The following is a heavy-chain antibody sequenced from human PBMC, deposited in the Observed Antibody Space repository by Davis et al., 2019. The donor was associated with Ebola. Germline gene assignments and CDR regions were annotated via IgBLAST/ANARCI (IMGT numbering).Heavy chain of an antibody. D-gene: IGHD3-10*01. Sequence: GESLKISCAASGFTFSSYSMNWVRQAPGKGLEWVSYISSSSSTMSYADSVKGRFTISRDNAKNSLYLQMNSLRNEDTAIYYCARETRYYYASGSRWPYYYYYMDVWGKGTTVTVSS. CDR3: ARETRYYYASGSRWPYYYYYMDV. J-gene: IGHJ6*03. V-gene: IGHV3-48*02. CDR2: ISSSSSTM. CDR1: GFTFSSYS.